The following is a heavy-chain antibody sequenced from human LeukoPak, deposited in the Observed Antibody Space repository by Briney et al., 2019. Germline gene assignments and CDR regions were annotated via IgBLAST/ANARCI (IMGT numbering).Heavy chain of an antibody. J-gene: IGHJ5*02. CDR2: IYHSGST. CDR1: GGSISSIAYY. V-gene: IGHV4-39*07. CDR3: AREYHCSSTSCSSRANWFDP. Sequence: PSETLSLTCTVSGGSISSIAYYWGWIRQPPGKGLESIGSIYHSGSTYYNPSLKSRVTISVDTSKNQFSLKLSSVTAADTAVYYCAREYHCSSTSCSSRANWFDPWGQGTLVTVSS. D-gene: IGHD2-2*01.